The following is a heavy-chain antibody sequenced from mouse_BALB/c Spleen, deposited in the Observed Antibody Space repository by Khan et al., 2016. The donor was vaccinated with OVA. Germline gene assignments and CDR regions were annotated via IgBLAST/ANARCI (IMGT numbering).Heavy chain of an antibody. CDR2: ISPGSDKT. J-gene: IGHJ3*01. CDR3: AREWAAWFPY. Sequence: VQLKQSGAELARPGASVNLSCKASGYTFTDYYINWMRQRTGQGLEWIGEISPGSDKTYYNEKFKGKATLTVDKSSSTAYMQLSSLTSGDSAVYFCAREWAAWFPYWGQGTLVTVSA. CDR1: GYTFTDYY. V-gene: IGHV1-77*01.